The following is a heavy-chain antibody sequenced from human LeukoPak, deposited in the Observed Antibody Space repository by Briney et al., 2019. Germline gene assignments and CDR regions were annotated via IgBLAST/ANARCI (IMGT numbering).Heavy chain of an antibody. Sequence: ASVKVSCKASGGTFSSYAISWVRQAPGQGLEWMGGIIPVFGTSNYAQKFQGRVTITADESTRTAYMELSSLRSEDTAVCYCARVTGGRYCSTTSCYMRGWFDPWGQGTLVTVSS. V-gene: IGHV1-69*13. CDR3: ARVTGGRYCSTTSCYMRGWFDP. J-gene: IGHJ5*02. D-gene: IGHD2-2*02. CDR2: IIPVFGTS. CDR1: GGTFSSYA.